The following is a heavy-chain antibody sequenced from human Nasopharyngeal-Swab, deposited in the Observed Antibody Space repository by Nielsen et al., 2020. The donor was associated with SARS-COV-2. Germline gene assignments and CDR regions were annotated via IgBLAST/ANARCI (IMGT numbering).Heavy chain of an antibody. J-gene: IGHJ6*02. CDR3: ARWALGGGMDV. V-gene: IGHV4-34*01. CDR1: GGSFSGYY. D-gene: IGHD3-16*01. Sequence: SETLSLTCAVYGGSFSGYYWSWIRQPPGKGLEWIGEINHSGSTNYNPSLKSRVTISVDTSKNQFSLKLSSVTAADTAVYYCARWALGGGMDVWGQGTTVTVS. CDR2: INHSGST.